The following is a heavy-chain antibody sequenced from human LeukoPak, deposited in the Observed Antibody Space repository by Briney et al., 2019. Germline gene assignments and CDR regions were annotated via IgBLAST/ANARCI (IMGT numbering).Heavy chain of an antibody. Sequence: SVKVSCKASGGTFNTNAFTWLRQAPGQGLEWMGRIMPLIGIPNYAQKFQGRVTITADKSTSTVYMELSSLRSEDTAVYYCARIYGVNSEAFDYWGQGTLVTVSS. CDR2: IMPLIGIP. D-gene: IGHD4-23*01. CDR3: ARIYGVNSEAFDY. V-gene: IGHV1-69*04. J-gene: IGHJ4*02. CDR1: GGTFNTNA.